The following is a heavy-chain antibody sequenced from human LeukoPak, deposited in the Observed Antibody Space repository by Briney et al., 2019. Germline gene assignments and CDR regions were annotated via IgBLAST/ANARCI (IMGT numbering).Heavy chain of an antibody. J-gene: IGHJ3*02. Sequence: GGSLRLSCGASGFTFSDYYMSSIRQAPGKGLEWVSFISSSGSTIYYADSMKGRLTISRDNAKNSVYLQMNSLRAEDTAVYYCARGLGYCSGGSCPRRAFDIWGQGTMVTVSS. CDR1: GFTFSDYY. V-gene: IGHV3-11*01. CDR3: ARGLGYCSGGSCPRRAFDI. D-gene: IGHD2-15*01. CDR2: ISSSGSTI.